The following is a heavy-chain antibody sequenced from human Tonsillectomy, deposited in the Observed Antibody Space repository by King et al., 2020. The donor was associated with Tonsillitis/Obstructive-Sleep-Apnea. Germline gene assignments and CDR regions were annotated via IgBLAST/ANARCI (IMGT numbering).Heavy chain of an antibody. D-gene: IGHD6-6*01. J-gene: IGHJ6*03. CDR1: GFTFDDYA. CDR2: ISGDAGST. CDR3: AKSSIAARRRYYYYYYMDV. Sequence: VQLVESGGGVVQPGGSLRLSCAASGFTFDDYAMHWVRQAPGKGLEWVSLISGDAGSTYYADSVKGRFTISRDNSKNSLYLQMNSLRTEDTALYYCAKSSIAARRRYYYYYYMDVWGKGTTVTVSS. V-gene: IGHV3-43*02.